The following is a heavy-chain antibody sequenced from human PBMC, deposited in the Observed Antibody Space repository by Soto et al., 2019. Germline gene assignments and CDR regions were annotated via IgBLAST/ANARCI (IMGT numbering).Heavy chain of an antibody. J-gene: IGHJ4*02. V-gene: IGHV1-18*04. CDR2: ISAYNGNT. Sequence: GASVKVSCKASGYTFTSYGISWVRQAPGQGLEWMGWISAYNGNTNYAQKLQGRVIMTTDTSTSTAYMELRSLRSDDTAVYYCARVRPALDNGPAPGIAPHYFDYWGQGTLVTVSS. D-gene: IGHD6-13*01. CDR1: GYTFTSYG. CDR3: ARVRPALDNGPAPGIAPHYFDY.